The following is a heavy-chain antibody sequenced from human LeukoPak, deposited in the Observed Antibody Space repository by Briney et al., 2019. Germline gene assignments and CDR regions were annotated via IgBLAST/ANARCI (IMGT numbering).Heavy chain of an antibody. Sequence: KPSETLSLTCAVYGGSFSGYYWSWIRQPPGKGLEWIGEINHSGSTNYNPSLKSRVTISVDTSKNQFSLKLSSVTAADTAVYYCARSESCSGGSCYRNYYYYMDVWGKGTTVTVSS. CDR2: INHSGST. CDR1: GGSFSGYY. V-gene: IGHV4-34*01. J-gene: IGHJ6*03. CDR3: ARSESCSGGSCYRNYYYYMDV. D-gene: IGHD2-15*01.